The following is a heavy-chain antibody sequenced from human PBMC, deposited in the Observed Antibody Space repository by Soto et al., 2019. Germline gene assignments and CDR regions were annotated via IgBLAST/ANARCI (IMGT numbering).Heavy chain of an antibody. CDR2: IRSKANSYAT. CDR3: TRPTPTTGKYNYYYYYYMDV. J-gene: IGHJ6*03. V-gene: IGHV3-73*01. Sequence: VGPLRLSCAASGCTFSGSAMHWVRQASGKGLEWVGRIRSKANSYATAYAASVKGRFTISRDDSKNTAYLQMNSLKTEDTAVYYCTRPTPTTGKYNYYYYYYMDVWGKGTTVTVSS. D-gene: IGHD1-7*01. CDR1: GCTFSGSA.